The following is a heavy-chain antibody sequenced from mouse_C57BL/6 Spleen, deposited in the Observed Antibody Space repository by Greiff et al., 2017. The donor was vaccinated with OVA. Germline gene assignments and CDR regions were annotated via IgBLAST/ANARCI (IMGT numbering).Heavy chain of an antibody. CDR3: ARGGVYYGSSEYYFDY. CDR1: GYTFTSYW. CDR2: IYPGSGST. J-gene: IGHJ2*01. Sequence: VQLQQPGAELVKPGASVKMSCKASGYTFTSYWITWVKQRPGQGLEWIGDIYPGSGSTNYNEKFKSKATLTVDTSSSTAYMQLSSLTSEDSAVYYCARGGVYYGSSEYYFDYWGQGTTLTVSS. D-gene: IGHD1-1*01. V-gene: IGHV1-55*01.